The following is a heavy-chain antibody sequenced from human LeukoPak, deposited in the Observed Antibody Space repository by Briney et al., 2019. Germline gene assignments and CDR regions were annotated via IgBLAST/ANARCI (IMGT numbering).Heavy chain of an antibody. Sequence: GGSLRLSCAASGFTFSSYAMSWVRQAQGKGLEWVSAISGSGGSTYYADSVKGRFTISRDNSKNTLYLQMNSLRAEDTAVYYCASRGVRVRYYFDYWGQGTLVTVSS. D-gene: IGHD3-10*01. CDR3: ASRGVRVRYYFDY. J-gene: IGHJ4*02. V-gene: IGHV3-23*01. CDR2: ISGSGGST. CDR1: GFTFSSYA.